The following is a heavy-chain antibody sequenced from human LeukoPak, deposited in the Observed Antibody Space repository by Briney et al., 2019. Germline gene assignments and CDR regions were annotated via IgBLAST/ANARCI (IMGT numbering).Heavy chain of an antibody. CDR2: IYTSGST. Sequence: SETLSLTCTVSGGSISSGSYYWSWIRQPAGKGLEWIGRIYTSGSTNYNPSLKSRVTISVDTSKSQFSLKLSSVTAADTALYYCAREHSKYLDFWRGYFTWFDPSGQGTLVTVSS. J-gene: IGHJ5*02. CDR3: AREHSKYLDFWRGYFTWFDP. CDR1: GGSISSGSYY. D-gene: IGHD3-3*01. V-gene: IGHV4-61*02.